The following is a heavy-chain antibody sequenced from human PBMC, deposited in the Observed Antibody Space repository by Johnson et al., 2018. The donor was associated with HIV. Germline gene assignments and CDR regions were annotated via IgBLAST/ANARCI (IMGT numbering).Heavy chain of an antibody. Sequence: QVQLVESGGGVVQPGRSLRLSCAASGFTFDDYAMHWVRQAPGKGLEWVAVISHEEHNNYYADSVKGRFTISRDNAKNSLYLQMNSLRAEDTAVYYCARPGHYDILWAFDIWGQGTMVTVSS. CDR2: ISHEEHNN. J-gene: IGHJ3*02. V-gene: IGHV3-30-3*01. CDR3: ARPGHYDILWAFDI. D-gene: IGHD3-22*01. CDR1: GFTFDDYA.